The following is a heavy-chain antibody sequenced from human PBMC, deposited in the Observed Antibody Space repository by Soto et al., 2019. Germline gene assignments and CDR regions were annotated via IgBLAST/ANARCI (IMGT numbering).Heavy chain of an antibody. CDR2: INPSGGST. CDR3: ARDLTSRPIVLLPSYGMDV. J-gene: IGHJ6*02. Sequence: ASVKVSCRASGSPFPSYYMHLVRPAPGQGLKWLRIINPSGGSTSYAQKVQGRVTMTRDTSTSTVYMELSILRSEDTAVYYCARDLTSRPIVLLPSYGMDVWGQGTTVTVSS. V-gene: IGHV1-46*01. CDR1: GSPFPSYY. D-gene: IGHD2-8*02.